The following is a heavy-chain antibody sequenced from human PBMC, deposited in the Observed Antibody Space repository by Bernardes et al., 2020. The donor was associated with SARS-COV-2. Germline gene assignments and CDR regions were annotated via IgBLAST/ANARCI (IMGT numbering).Heavy chain of an antibody. V-gene: IGHV3-7*01. J-gene: IGHJ4*02. Sequence: GSLRLSCAASGFTFSSYWMSWVRQAPGKGLEWVANIKQDGSEKYYLDSLKGRFTISRDSSKNTLYLQMNSLRDDDTAVYYCVKRRAIFELWAGNFDYWGQGTLVTVSS. CDR3: VKRRAIFELWAGNFDY. CDR2: IKQDGSEK. CDR1: GFTFSSYW. D-gene: IGHD5-18*01.